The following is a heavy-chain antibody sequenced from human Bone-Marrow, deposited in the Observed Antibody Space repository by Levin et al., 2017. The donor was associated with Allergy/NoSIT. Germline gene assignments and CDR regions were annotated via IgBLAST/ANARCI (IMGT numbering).Heavy chain of an antibody. CDR1: GFSFGDYA. D-gene: IGHD3-22*01. CDR2: IKSKAYGATA. Sequence: GGSLRLSCTTSGFSFGDYAMSWVRQPPGKGLEWVGFIKSKAYGATAEYAASVKGRFTISRDDSNSIAYLQMNSLKIEDTAVYYCTHEAHSSGWSLFYNWGQGTLVTVSS. V-gene: IGHV3-49*04. CDR3: THEAHSSGWSLFYN. J-gene: IGHJ4*02.